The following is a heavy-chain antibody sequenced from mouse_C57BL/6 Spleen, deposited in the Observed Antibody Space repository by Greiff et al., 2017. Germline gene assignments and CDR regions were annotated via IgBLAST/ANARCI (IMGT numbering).Heavy chain of an antibody. D-gene: IGHD2-10*02. CDR1: GYTFTSDW. Sequence: QVQLQQPGAELVRPGSSVKLSCKASGYTFTSDWMDWVKQRPGQGLEWIGNIYPSDSETHYNQKFKDKATLTVDKSSSTAYMQLSSLTSEDSAVYYCASEGYDLYYFDYWGQGTTLTVSS. J-gene: IGHJ2*01. V-gene: IGHV1-61*01. CDR3: ASEGYDLYYFDY. CDR2: IYPSDSET.